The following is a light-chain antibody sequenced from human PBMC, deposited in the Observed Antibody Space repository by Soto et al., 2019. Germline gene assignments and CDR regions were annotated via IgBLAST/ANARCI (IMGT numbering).Light chain of an antibody. V-gene: IGLV1-40*01. CDR2: GNS. CDR1: SSNIGAGYD. CDR3: QSYDTSLSGLGV. J-gene: IGLJ2*01. Sequence: VVTQPPSVSGAPGQRVTISCTGSSSNIGAGYDVHWYQQLPGTAPKLLIYGNSNRPSGVPDRFSASKSDTSASLAITGLQAEDEADYYCQSYDTSLSGLGVFGGGTKVTVL.